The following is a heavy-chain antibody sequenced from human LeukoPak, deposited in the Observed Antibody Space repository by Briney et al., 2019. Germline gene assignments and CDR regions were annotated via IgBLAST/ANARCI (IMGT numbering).Heavy chain of an antibody. Sequence: SETLSLTCAVSGVSLSGYYWSRIRQPPGEGLEWLGEINHSGSTSYNPSLQSRVTISVDTSKNQFFLKLSSVTAADTAVYYCARGSLPIFGVVTLDYWGQGTLVTVSS. CDR3: ARGSLPIFGVVTLDY. CDR2: INHSGST. D-gene: IGHD3-3*01. J-gene: IGHJ4*02. V-gene: IGHV4-34*01. CDR1: GVSLSGYY.